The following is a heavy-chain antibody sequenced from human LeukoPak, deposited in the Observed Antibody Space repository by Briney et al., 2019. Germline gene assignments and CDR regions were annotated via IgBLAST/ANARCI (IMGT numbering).Heavy chain of an antibody. Sequence: SETLSLTCGVYDGSLINYYCHWIRQAPGKGLEWIGEISHGGITKHNPSLKSRVTMSQDTSKRQFSLKMNSMTAADTAVYYCARASMWGWYFDLWGRGTLVTVSS. V-gene: IGHV4-34*01. CDR2: ISHGGIT. CDR3: ARASMWGWYFDL. D-gene: IGHD2/OR15-2a*01. J-gene: IGHJ2*01. CDR1: DGSLINYY.